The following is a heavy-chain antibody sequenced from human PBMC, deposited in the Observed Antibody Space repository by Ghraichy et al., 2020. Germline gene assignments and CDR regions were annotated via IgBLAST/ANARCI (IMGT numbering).Heavy chain of an antibody. Sequence: ASVKLSCKASGYMLSGYEIHWVRQAPGQGLEWMGRINPNSGGTNYAQKFQGRVTMTRDTSISTAYMEVSRLRSDDTAVYYCARDNDYGDYEYWGQGTLVTVSS. D-gene: IGHD4-17*01. CDR1: GYMLSGYE. CDR2: INPNSGGT. V-gene: IGHV1-2*06. CDR3: ARDNDYGDYEY. J-gene: IGHJ4*02.